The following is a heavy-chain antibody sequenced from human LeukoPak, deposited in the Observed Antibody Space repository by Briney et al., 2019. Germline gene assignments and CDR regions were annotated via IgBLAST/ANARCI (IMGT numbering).Heavy chain of an antibody. D-gene: IGHD4-23*01. CDR1: GFTFDNYA. Sequence: GRYLRLSCAASGFTFDNYAMHWVRQAPGKGLEWVSGISWNSGTIGYGDSVKGRFTISRDNAKSSLYLQMNSLRAEDMAVYYCAKAQDYGGKNYFDYWGQGTLVTVSS. J-gene: IGHJ4*02. V-gene: IGHV3-9*03. CDR2: ISWNSGTI. CDR3: AKAQDYGGKNYFDY.